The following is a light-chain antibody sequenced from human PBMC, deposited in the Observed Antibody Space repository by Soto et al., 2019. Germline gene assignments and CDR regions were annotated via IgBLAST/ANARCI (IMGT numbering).Light chain of an antibody. CDR1: QSVSNQ. V-gene: IGKV3-11*01. Sequence: EIVLTQSPATLCLSPGERATLSCRASQSVSNQLGWYQQKPGQAPRLLIFDTSNRATGIPARFSGSGSGTDFPLTISSLEPEDFAVYYCQQRLSWPITFGQGTRLEI. J-gene: IGKJ5*01. CDR3: QQRLSWPIT. CDR2: DTS.